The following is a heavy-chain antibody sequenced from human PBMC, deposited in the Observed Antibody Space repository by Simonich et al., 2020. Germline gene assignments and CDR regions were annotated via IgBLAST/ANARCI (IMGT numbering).Heavy chain of an antibody. CDR2: INSDGSST. CDR3: ARVGGSYYSNFDY. J-gene: IGHJ4*02. D-gene: IGHD1-26*01. Sequence: GGSLRLSCAASGFTFSSYWMHWVRQAPGKGLGWVSRINSDGSSTSYADSVKGRFTISRDNAKNTLYLQMNSLRAEDTAVYYCARVGGSYYSNFDYWGQGTLVTVSS. V-gene: IGHV3-74*01. CDR1: GFTFSSYW.